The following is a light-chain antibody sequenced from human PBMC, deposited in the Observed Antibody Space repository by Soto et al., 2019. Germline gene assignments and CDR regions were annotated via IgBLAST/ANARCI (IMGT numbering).Light chain of an antibody. J-gene: IGLJ2*01. CDR3: CSYAGSSTLI. CDR2: EGS. CDR1: SSDLGSYKF. V-gene: IGLV2-23*01. Sequence: QSALTQPASVSGSPGQSITISCTGTSSDLGSYKFVSWYQHHPGKAPKLMIYEGSKRPSGVSNRFSGSKSGNTASLTISGLQAEDEADHYCCSYAGSSTLIFGGGTKLTVL.